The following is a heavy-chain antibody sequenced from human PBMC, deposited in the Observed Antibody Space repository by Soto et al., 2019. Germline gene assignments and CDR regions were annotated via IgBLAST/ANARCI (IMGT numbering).Heavy chain of an antibody. D-gene: IGHD6-13*01. CDR1: GYTFTGYY. J-gene: IGHJ4*02. CDR2: INPNSGGT. Sequence: ASVKVSCKASGYTFTGYYMHWVRQALGQGLEWMGWINPNSGGTNYAQKFQGWVTMTRDTSISTAYMELSRLRSDDTAVYYCARARRYSSSWYYFDYWGQGTLVTVSS. CDR3: ARARRYSSSWYYFDY. V-gene: IGHV1-2*04.